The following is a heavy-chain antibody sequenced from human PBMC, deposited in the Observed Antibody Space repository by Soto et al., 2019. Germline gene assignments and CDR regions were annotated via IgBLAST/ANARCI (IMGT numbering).Heavy chain of an antibody. CDR1: GGTFSSYA. CDR2: IIPIFGTA. V-gene: IGHV1-69*01. D-gene: IGHD2-2*02. CDR3: ASQGRNIVVVPAAIRYYYYYGMDV. Sequence: QVQLVQSGAEVKKPGSSVKVSCKASGGTFSSYAISWVRQAPGQGLEWMGGIIPIFGTANYAQKFQGRVTITADESTSTAYMELSSLRSEDTAVYYCASQGRNIVVVPAAIRYYYYYGMDVWGQGTTVTVFS. J-gene: IGHJ6*02.